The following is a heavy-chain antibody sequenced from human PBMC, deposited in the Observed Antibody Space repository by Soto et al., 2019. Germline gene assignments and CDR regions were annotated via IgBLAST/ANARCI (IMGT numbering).Heavy chain of an antibody. CDR2: IRSTINCGTA. CDR3: TKDRPWTFGGVITK. CDR1: GLNFGDAW. Sequence: EVQLVESGGGLVNPGGFLRLSCVASGLNFGDAWMTWVRQAPGKGPEWVGLIRSTINCGTADYAAPVKGRFILSRDDSISTVYLQMHSLKTEDTDVYYCTKDRPWTFGGVITKWGQGTVVTVSS. J-gene: IGHJ3*01. D-gene: IGHD3-16*02. V-gene: IGHV3-15*01.